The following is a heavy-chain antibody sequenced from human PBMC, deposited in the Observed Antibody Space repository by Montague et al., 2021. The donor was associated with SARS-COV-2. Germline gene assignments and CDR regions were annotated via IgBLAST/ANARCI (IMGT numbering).Heavy chain of an antibody. J-gene: IGHJ6*02. CDR3: ARQDNLLTGYYHYGLDV. D-gene: IGHD3-9*01. CDR1: GGSISSSSYY. Sequence: SETLSLTCTVSGGSISSSSYYWGWIRQPPGKGLEWIGSIDYSGSTYYXPSLKSRVTISVDTSKNQFSLKLSSVTAADTAVYYCARQDNLLTGYYHYGLDVWGQGTTVTVSS. V-gene: IGHV4-39*01. CDR2: IDYSGST.